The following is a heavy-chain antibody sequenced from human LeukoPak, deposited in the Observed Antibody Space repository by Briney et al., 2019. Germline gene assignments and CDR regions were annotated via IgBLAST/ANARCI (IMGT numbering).Heavy chain of an antibody. CDR3: ARHRPPGFDF. V-gene: IGHV4-4*09. J-gene: IGHJ3*01. Sequence: SETLFLTCTVSGCSINNYYWSWIRQTPGKGLEWIGDIYSSGTTTYTPSIKSRANISVDTSKNQFSLKISSMTAADTAVYYCARHRPPGFDFWGQGTMVTVSS. CDR1: GCSINNYY. CDR2: IYSSGTT. D-gene: IGHD6-6*01.